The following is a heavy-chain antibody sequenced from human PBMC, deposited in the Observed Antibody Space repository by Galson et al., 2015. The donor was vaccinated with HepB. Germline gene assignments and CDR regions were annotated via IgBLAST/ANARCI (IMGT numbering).Heavy chain of an antibody. CDR2: LYPGDSDT. J-gene: IGHJ3*02. D-gene: IGHD2-15*01. CDR3: ARGGSGVVVLAATSSGDALDI. Sequence: QSGADVKKPGDSLKIFCKASGYSCTSYWIGWVRQMPEKGLEWMAILYPGDSDTRYSPSFQGQVTISADKSITPAYLQWSSLKASDTAMYYCARGGSGVVVLAATSSGDALDIWGQGTMVNVSS. V-gene: IGHV5-51*01. CDR1: GYSCTSYW.